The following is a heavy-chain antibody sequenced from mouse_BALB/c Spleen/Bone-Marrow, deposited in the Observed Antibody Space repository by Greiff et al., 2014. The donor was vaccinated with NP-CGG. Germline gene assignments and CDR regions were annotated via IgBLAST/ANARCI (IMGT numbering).Heavy chain of an antibody. J-gene: IGHJ1*01. D-gene: IGHD2-1*01. V-gene: IGHV1-12*01. CDR3: ARGRGNYGGYFDV. Sequence: QVQLKDSGAELVKPGASVKMSCKASGYTFTSYNMHWVKQTPGQGLEWIGAIYPGNGDTSYNQKFKGRATLTADKSSSTAYMQLSSLTSEDSAVYYCARGRGNYGGYFDVWGAGTTVTVSS. CDR1: GYTFTSYN. CDR2: IYPGNGDT.